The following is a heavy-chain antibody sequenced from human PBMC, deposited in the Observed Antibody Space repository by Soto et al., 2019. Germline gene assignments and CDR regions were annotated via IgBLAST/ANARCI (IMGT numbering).Heavy chain of an antibody. Sequence: GESLKITCKGSGYSFTSYWIAWVRQMPGKGLEWMGIIYPGDADTRYSPSFQGQVTISADKSISTAYLQWSSLKASDTAMYYCARHLTDYYDSSGYYDYWGQGTLVTVSS. CDR2: IYPGDADT. CDR1: GYSFTSYW. D-gene: IGHD3-22*01. V-gene: IGHV5-51*01. CDR3: ARHLTDYYDSSGYYDY. J-gene: IGHJ4*02.